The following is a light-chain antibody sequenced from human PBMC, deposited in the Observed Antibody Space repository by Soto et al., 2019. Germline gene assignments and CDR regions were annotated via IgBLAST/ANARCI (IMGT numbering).Light chain of an antibody. CDR1: QSATGTN. CDR2: DAV. J-gene: IGKJ2*01. Sequence: EIVLTQSPGTLSLSPGEGATLSCRASQSATGTNLAWYQQRPGQAPRLLIYDAVRRATGIPDRFSGSGSGTDFTLTISRLEPEDFAVYYCHQYGSSLGTFGQGTK. CDR3: HQYGSSLGT. V-gene: IGKV3-20*01.